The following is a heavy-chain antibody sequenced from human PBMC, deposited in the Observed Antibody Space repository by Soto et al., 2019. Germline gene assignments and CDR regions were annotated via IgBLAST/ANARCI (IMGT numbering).Heavy chain of an antibody. CDR1: GYTFTSYD. Sequence: QVQLVQSGAEVKKPGASVKVSCKASGYTFTSYDINWVRQATGQGLEWMGWMNPNSGNTGYAQKFQGRVTMARNTSISTAYMELSSLRSEDTAVYYCARVRWGGSGWGAAFDIWGQGTMVTVSS. V-gene: IGHV1-8*01. CDR3: ARVRWGGSGWGAAFDI. D-gene: IGHD6-19*01. J-gene: IGHJ3*02. CDR2: MNPNSGNT.